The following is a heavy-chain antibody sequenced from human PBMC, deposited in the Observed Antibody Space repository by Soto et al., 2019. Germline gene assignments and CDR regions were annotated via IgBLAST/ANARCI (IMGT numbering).Heavy chain of an antibody. Sequence: VQLVESGGGLVQPGGSLRLSCAASGFAFGSYWMHWVRQAPGKGLVWVSRISQDGTIATQADSVKGRFTISRDNAKNTLYLQMNSLRADDPAVYYCLRDPRHWNEFADQWGQGTLVTVSS. CDR2: ISQDGTIA. CDR1: GFAFGSYW. V-gene: IGHV3-74*01. D-gene: IGHD1-1*01. CDR3: LRDPRHWNEFADQ. J-gene: IGHJ4*02.